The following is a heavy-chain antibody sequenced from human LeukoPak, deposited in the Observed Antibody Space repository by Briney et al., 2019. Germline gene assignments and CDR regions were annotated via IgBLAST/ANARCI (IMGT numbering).Heavy chain of an antibody. V-gene: IGHV1-69*06. CDR3: GRVVLLWFGESTYYYYGMDV. Sequence: SVMVSCKAFGGTFSSYAISWVRQAPGQGLEWMGGIIPIFGTANYAQKFQGRVTITADKSTSTAYMELSSLRSEDTAVYYCGRVVLLWFGESTYYYYGMDVWGKGTTVTVSS. CDR2: IIPIFGTA. J-gene: IGHJ6*04. D-gene: IGHD3-10*01. CDR1: GGTFSSYA.